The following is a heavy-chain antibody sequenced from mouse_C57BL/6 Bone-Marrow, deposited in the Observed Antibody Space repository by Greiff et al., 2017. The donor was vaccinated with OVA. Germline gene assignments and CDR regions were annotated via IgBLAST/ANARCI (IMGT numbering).Heavy chain of an antibody. CDR2: IYPGGGYT. V-gene: IGHV1-63*01. CDR3: ATSFPAWFAY. CDR1: GYTFTNYW. D-gene: IGHD1-1*01. Sequence: VQRVESGAELVRPGTSVKMSCKASGYTFTNYWIGWAKQRPGHGLEWIGDIYPGGGYTNYNEKFKGKATLTADKSSSTAYMQFSSLTSEDSAIYYCATSFPAWFAYWGQGTLVTVSA. J-gene: IGHJ3*01.